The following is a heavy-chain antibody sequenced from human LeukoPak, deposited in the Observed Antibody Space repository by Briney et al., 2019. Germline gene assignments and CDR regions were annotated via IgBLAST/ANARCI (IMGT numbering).Heavy chain of an antibody. CDR1: GFTFSSYE. D-gene: IGHD3-10*01. Sequence: GGSLRLSCAASGFTFSSYEMNWVRQAPGKGLEWVSYISSSGSTIYYADSVKGRFTISRDNSKNTLYLQMNSLRAEDTAVYYCAKEYDYGSGSNLGDYWGQGTLVTVSS. CDR2: ISSSGSTI. J-gene: IGHJ4*02. V-gene: IGHV3-48*03. CDR3: AKEYDYGSGSNLGDY.